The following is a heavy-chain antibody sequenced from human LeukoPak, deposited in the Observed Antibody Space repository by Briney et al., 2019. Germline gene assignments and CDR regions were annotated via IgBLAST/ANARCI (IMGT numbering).Heavy chain of an antibody. V-gene: IGHV3-30*04. D-gene: IGHD3-16*01. CDR1: GFTFSSYA. J-gene: IGHJ4*02. Sequence: GGSLRLSCAASGFTFSSYAMHWVRQAPGKGLEWVAVISYDGSNKYYADSVKGRFTISRDNSKNTLYLQMNSLRAEDTAVYYCARTYDYVWGSRDYWGQGTLVTVSS. CDR2: ISYDGSNK. CDR3: ARTYDYVWGSRDY.